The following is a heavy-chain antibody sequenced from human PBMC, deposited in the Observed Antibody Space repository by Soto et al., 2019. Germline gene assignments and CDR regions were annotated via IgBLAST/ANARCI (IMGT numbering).Heavy chain of an antibody. V-gene: IGHV4-61*01. CDR2: MYYSGST. D-gene: IGHD3-3*01. Sequence: QVQLQESGPGLVKPSETLSLTCTVSGGSVSSGSYYWSWIRQPPGKGLEWIGYMYYSGSTNYNPSLKSRVTISLDTSQNQFSLKLSSVTAADTAVYFCARTRDFWSGNDAFDIWGQGTMVTVSS. CDR3: ARTRDFWSGNDAFDI. CDR1: GGSVSSGSYY. J-gene: IGHJ3*02.